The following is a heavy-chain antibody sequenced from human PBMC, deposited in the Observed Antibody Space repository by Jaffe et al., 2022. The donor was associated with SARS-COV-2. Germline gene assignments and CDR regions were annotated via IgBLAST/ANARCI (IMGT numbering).Heavy chain of an antibody. CDR1: GLRLGTYG. J-gene: IGHJ4*02. D-gene: IGHD5-18*01. Sequence: QVQLVESGGGVVQPGTSLRLSCVMSGLRLGTYGIHWVRQAPGKGLEWVAVIYYDGSQKFYADSVKGRFTASRDNSKNTVYLQMNSLRVEDTAVYYCARDWESYGYRGFDSWGQGTLVTVSS. CDR3: ARDWESYGYRGFDS. CDR2: IYYDGSQK. V-gene: IGHV3-33*01.